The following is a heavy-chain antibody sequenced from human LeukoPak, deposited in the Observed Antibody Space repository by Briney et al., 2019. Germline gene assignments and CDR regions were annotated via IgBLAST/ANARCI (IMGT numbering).Heavy chain of an antibody. CDR3: ARGPPESSNIDY. CDR2: MNPNSANT. D-gene: IGHD6-13*01. Sequence: SSVKVSCKASGYTFTSYDINWVRQATGQGLEWMVWMNPNSANTGYAQKFQGRVTMTRNTSISTAYMELSSLRSEDTAVYYCARGPPESSNIDYWGQGTLVTVSS. CDR1: GYTFTSYD. V-gene: IGHV1-8*01. J-gene: IGHJ4*02.